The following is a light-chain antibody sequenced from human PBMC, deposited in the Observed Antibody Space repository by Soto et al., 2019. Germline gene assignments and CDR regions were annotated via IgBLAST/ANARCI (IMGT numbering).Light chain of an antibody. V-gene: IGKV1-5*01. CDR3: QQHHFFWT. J-gene: IGKJ1*01. CDR1: RRISTW. Sequence: DIQMTQSPSTLSASVGDRVTVTCRASRRISTWLAGYQQKPGNAPKLLLHHASILESGVPSRFSGSGSGTEFTLTISNLQPADFATYYCQQHHFFWTFGQGTKVDSK. CDR2: HAS.